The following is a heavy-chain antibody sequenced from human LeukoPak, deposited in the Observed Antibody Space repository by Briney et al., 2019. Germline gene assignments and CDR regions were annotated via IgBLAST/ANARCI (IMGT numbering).Heavy chain of an antibody. Sequence: LSGGSLRLSCAASAFTFSSYWMSWVRQAPGKGLEWVSVISYDGSNQYYADSVKGRFTISRDDSKNTLYLQMNSLRAEDTAVYYCARSFGRGKYFYYFDFWGQGTLVTVSS. V-gene: IGHV3-30-3*01. CDR3: ARSFGRGKYFYYFDF. J-gene: IGHJ4*02. CDR1: AFTFSSYW. CDR2: ISYDGSNQ. D-gene: IGHD1-26*01.